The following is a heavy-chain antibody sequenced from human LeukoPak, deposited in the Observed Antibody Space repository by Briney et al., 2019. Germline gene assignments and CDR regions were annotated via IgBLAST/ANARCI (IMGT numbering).Heavy chain of an antibody. D-gene: IGHD1-26*01. CDR3: ASPKSSGTYSSPFAY. CDR2: IYPGDSDI. Sequence: PGESLKISCKASGYSFTDYWIGWVRQMPGKGLEWMGIIYPGDSDIRYSPSFQGQVTISADKSISTAFLQWSSLKASDTAMYYCASPKSSGTYSSPFAYWGQGTLVTVSS. CDR1: GYSFTDYW. V-gene: IGHV5-51*01. J-gene: IGHJ4*02.